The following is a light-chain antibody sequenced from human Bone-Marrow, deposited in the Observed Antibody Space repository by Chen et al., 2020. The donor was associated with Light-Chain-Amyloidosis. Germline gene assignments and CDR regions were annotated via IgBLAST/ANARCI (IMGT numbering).Light chain of an antibody. CDR2: KVS. V-gene: IGKV2-30*02. CDR1: QSLVHSDENTY. CDR3: MQGTHWPPWT. J-gene: IGKJ1*01. Sequence: DVVMTQSPLSLPVTLGQPASISCRSSQSLVHSDENTYLNWFQQRPGQSPRRLIYKVSNRDSGVPDRVSGSGSGTDFTLKISRVEAEDVGVYYCMQGTHWPPWTFGQGTKVEIK.